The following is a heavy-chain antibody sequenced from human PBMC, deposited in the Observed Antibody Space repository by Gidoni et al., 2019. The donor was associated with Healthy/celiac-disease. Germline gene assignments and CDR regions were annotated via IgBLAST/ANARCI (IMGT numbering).Heavy chain of an antibody. CDR3: ASRGGVQLLRYFDY. D-gene: IGHD2-2*01. J-gene: IGHJ4*02. V-gene: IGHV4-34*01. CDR2: INHSGST. CDR1: GGSFSGYY. Sequence: QVQLQQWGAGLLKPSATLSLTCAVYGGSFSGYYWSWIRQPPGKGLEWIGEINHSGSTNYNPSLKSRVTISVDTSKNQFSLKLSSVTAADTAVYYCASRGGVQLLRYFDYWGQGTLVTVSS.